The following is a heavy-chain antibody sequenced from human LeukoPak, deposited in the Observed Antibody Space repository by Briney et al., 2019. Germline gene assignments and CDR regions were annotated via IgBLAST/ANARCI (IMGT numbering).Heavy chain of an antibody. J-gene: IGHJ4*02. CDR2: ISYDGSNE. V-gene: IGHV3-30-3*01. CDR3: ARPTRGGVAVIGNSVDS. D-gene: IGHD6-19*01. CDR1: GFTFSSYA. Sequence: QPGRSLRLSCAASGFTFSSYAMHWVRQAPGKGLEWVAVISYDGSNEYYADSVKGRFTISRDNYKNTLYLQMNSLRAEDTAVYYCARPTRGGVAVIGNSVDSWGQGTLVTVSS.